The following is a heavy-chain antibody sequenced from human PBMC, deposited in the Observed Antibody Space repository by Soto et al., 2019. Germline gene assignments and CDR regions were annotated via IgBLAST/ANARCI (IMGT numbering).Heavy chain of an antibody. V-gene: IGHV1-18*01. CDR1: GYTFTSYG. Sequence: ASVKVSCKASGYTFTSYGISWVRQAPGQGLEWMGWISAHNGNTKYAQKLQGSVTMTTDTSTSTAYMELRSLSSDDTAVYYCARDLSYGLCDYWGQGTLVTV. J-gene: IGHJ4*02. D-gene: IGHD5-18*01. CDR2: ISAHNGNT. CDR3: ARDLSYGLCDY.